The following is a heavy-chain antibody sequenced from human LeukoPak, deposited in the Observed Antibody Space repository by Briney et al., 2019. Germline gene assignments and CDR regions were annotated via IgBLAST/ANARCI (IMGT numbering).Heavy chain of an antibody. J-gene: IGHJ6*02. D-gene: IGHD6-6*01. CDR1: GFTFSSYS. CDR3: AREEYEYYGMGV. CDR2: ISSSSGYI. Sequence: GGSLRLSCAASGFTFSSYSMNWVRQAPGKGLEWVSSISSSSGYIYYADSVKGRFTISRDNAKNSLYLQMNSLRAEDTAVYYCAREEYEYYGMGVWGQGTTVTVSS. V-gene: IGHV3-21*01.